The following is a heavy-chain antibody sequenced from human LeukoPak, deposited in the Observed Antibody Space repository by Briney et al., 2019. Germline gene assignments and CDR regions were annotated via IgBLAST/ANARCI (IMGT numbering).Heavy chain of an antibody. Sequence: PGGSLRLSCAASGFTFSSYGMHWVRQAPGKGLEWVAFIRYDGSNKYYADSVKGRFTISRDNSKNTLYLQMNSLRAEDTAVNYCAKDTRAWTQLWHLFDYWGQGTLVTVSS. CDR3: AKDTRAWTQLWHLFDY. J-gene: IGHJ4*02. CDR1: GFTFSSYG. D-gene: IGHD5-18*01. V-gene: IGHV3-30*02. CDR2: IRYDGSNK.